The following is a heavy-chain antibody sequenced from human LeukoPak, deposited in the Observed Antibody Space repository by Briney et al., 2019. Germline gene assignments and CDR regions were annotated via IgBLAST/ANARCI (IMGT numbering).Heavy chain of an antibody. D-gene: IGHD3-16*01. V-gene: IGHV3-23*01. CDR3: AKSIRLDYYYYMDV. CDR2: ISGSGGST. Sequence: GGSLRLSCAASGFTFSTYAMSWVRQAPGKGLEWVSAISGSGGSTYYAASVKGRFTISRDNSKNTLYLQMNSLRAEDTAVYYCAKSIRLDYYYYMDVWGKGTTVTVSS. CDR1: GFTFSTYA. J-gene: IGHJ6*03.